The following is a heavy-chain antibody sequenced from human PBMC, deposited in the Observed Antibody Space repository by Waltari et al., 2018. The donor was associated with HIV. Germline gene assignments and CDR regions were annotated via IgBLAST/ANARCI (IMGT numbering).Heavy chain of an antibody. J-gene: IGHJ4*02. V-gene: IGHV3-48*02. CDR3: ARNPLQITILVSLYYFDY. CDR1: GFSFSGYS. D-gene: IGHD3-3*01. Sequence: EVQLVESGGGLVQPGGSLRLSCAASGFSFSGYSMYWVRKAPGKGLDGVSYISIGSSTIHYADSVKGRFTISRDNAKNSLFLQMNSLRDEDTAVYYCARNPLQITILVSLYYFDYWGQGTLVTVSS. CDR2: ISIGSSTI.